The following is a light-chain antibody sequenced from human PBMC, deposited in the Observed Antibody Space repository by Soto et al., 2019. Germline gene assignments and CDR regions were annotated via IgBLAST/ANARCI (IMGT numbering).Light chain of an antibody. CDR3: QQYDNIPPTWT. CDR2: DAS. CDR1: RSISRY. J-gene: IGKJ1*01. Sequence: DIQITQSPSSLSSYVLDRVNMTCRASRSISRYLSWYQQKPGKAPNLLIYDASNLETGVPSRFSGGGSGTHFTFTISNLQPEDIATYYCQQYDNIPPTWTFGQGTKVDIK. V-gene: IGKV1-33*01.